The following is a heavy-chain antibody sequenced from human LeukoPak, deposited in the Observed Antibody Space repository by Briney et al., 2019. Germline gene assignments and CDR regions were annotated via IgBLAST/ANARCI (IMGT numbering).Heavy chain of an antibody. D-gene: IGHD2-2*01. CDR2: INPNSGGT. CDR1: GYTFTGYY. CDR3: ARGDSSTPPGDFDY. Sequence: ASVKVSCKASGYTFTGYYMHWVRQAPGQGLEWMGWINPNSGGTNYAQKFQGWVTMTRDTSISTAYMELSRLRSDDTAVYYCARGDSSTPPGDFDYWGQGTLVTVSS. V-gene: IGHV1-2*04. J-gene: IGHJ4*02.